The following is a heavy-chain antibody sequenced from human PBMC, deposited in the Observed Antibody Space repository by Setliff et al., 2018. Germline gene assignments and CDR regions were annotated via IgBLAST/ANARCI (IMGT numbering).Heavy chain of an antibody. D-gene: IGHD1-26*01. CDR3: ARGSRGGWYSSYYFDY. J-gene: IGHJ4*02. Sequence: GASVKVSCKASGGTFSSYAISWVRQAPGQGLEWMGGIIPIFGTANYAQKFQGRVTITTDESTSTAYMELRSLRSEDTAVYYCARGSRGGWYSSYYFDYWGQGTLVTVSS. V-gene: IGHV1-69*05. CDR2: IIPIFGTA. CDR1: GGTFSSYA.